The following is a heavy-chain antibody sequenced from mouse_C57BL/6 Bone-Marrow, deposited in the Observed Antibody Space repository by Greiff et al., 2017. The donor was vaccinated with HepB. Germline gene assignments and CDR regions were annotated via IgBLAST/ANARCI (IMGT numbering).Heavy chain of an antibody. J-gene: IGHJ1*03. CDR2: SRNKANDYTT. CDR1: GFTFSDFY. CDR3: ARYAGYYGSRGYWYFDV. Sequence: DVHLVESGGGLVQSGRSLRLSCATSGFTFSDFYMEWVRQAPGKGLEWIAASRNKANDYTTEYSASVKGRFIVSRDTSQSILYLLMNALRAEDTAIYYCARYAGYYGSRGYWYFDVWGTGTTVTVSS. D-gene: IGHD1-1*01. V-gene: IGHV7-1*01.